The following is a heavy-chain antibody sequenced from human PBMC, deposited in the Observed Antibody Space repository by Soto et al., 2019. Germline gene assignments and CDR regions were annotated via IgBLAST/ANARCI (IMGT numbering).Heavy chain of an antibody. CDR3: ARGLILWFGELSRRGGYYYYMDV. CDR1: GGSFSGYQ. J-gene: IGHJ6*03. Sequence: QVQLQQWGAGLLKPSETLSLTCAVYGGSFSGYQWTWIRQTPEMGLEWIGEINDSGNINYNPSLKSRVTILVDTAKKQISLRLSSGTAADTAVYYWARGLILWFGELSRRGGYYYYMDVWGKGTTVTVSS. D-gene: IGHD3-10*01. V-gene: IGHV4-34*02. CDR2: INDSGNI.